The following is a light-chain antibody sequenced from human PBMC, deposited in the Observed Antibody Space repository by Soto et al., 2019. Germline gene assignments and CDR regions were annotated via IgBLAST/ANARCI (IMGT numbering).Light chain of an antibody. CDR2: SNS. V-gene: IGLV1-44*01. CDR1: SSNIETNT. Sequence: QSVLTQPPSASGTPGQRVTIFCSGSSSNIETNTVNWYQQLPGTAPKILIYSNSQRPSGVPDRFSGSKSGTSASLTISGLQSEDEADYYCAAWDDSLTGPAVFGGGTKLTVL. CDR3: AAWDDSLTGPAV. J-gene: IGLJ2*01.